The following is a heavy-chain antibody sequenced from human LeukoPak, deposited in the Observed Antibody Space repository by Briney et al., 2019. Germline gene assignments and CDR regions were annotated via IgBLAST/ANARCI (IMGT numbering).Heavy chain of an antibody. V-gene: IGHV3-30-3*01. CDR2: ISYDGSNK. J-gene: IGHJ4*02. CDR1: GFTFSSYA. Sequence: GGSLRLSCAASGFTFSSYAMHWVRQAPGKGLEWVAVISYDGSNKYYADSVKGRFTISRDNSKNTLYLQMNSLRAEDTAVYYCARDLLYYYDSSGLDYWGQGTLVSVSS. D-gene: IGHD3-22*01. CDR3: ARDLLYYYDSSGLDY.